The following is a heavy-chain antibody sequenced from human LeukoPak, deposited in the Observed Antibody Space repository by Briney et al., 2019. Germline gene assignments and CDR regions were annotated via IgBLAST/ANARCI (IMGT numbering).Heavy chain of an antibody. CDR3: ARGVYCSSTSCYSYYYYMDV. CDR2: ISSSSSYI. V-gene: IGHV3-21*01. Sequence: GGSLRLSCAASGFTFSSFSMNWVRQAPGKGLEWVSSISSSSSYIYYADSVKGRFTISRDNAKSSLYLQMNSLRAEDTAVYYCARGVYCSSTSCYSYYYYMDVWGKGTTVTVSS. J-gene: IGHJ6*03. CDR1: GFTFSSFS. D-gene: IGHD2-2*01.